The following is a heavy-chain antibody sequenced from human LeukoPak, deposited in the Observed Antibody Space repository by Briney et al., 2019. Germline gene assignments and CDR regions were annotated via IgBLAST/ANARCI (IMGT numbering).Heavy chain of an antibody. CDR3: ARGGGLDV. Sequence: GGSLRLSGAASGFTFSSYWMNWARQAPGKGLEWVASINHNGNVNYYVDSVKGRFTISRDNAKNSLYLQMSNLRAEDTAVYFCARGGGLDVWGQGATVTVSS. CDR2: INHNGNVN. CDR1: GFTFSSYW. J-gene: IGHJ6*02. D-gene: IGHD3-16*01. V-gene: IGHV3-7*03.